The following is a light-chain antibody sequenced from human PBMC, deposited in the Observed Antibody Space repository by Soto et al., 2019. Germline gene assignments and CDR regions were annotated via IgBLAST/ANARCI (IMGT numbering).Light chain of an antibody. J-gene: IGKJ3*01. V-gene: IGKV2-28*01. CDR1: QSLLHSNGYNS. CDR2: LGS. CDR3: MQALQTSFT. Sequence: DIVMTQSPLSLPVTPGEPASISCRSSQSLLHSNGYNSLDWYLQKPGQSPQLLIYLGSNRASGVPDRFSGGGSGTDLTLKISRVEAEDVGVYYCMQALQTSFTFGPGTKVDIK.